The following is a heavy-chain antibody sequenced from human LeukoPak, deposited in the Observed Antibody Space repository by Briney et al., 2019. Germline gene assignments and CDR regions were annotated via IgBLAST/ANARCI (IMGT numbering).Heavy chain of an antibody. CDR3: ATIKVPNSSSWFDY. CDR2: INHSGST. Sequence: SETLSLTCAVYGGSFSGYYWSWIRQPPGKGLEWIGEINHSGSTNYNPSLKSRVSITVDTPKNQFSLKLSSVTAADTAVDYCATIKVPNSSSWFDYWGQGTLVTVSS. V-gene: IGHV4-34*01. CDR1: GGSFSGYY. J-gene: IGHJ4*02. D-gene: IGHD6-13*01.